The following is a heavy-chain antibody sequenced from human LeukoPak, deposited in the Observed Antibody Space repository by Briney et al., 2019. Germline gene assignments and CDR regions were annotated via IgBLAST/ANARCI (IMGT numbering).Heavy chain of an antibody. CDR2: ISGSGGST. D-gene: IGHD3-16*01. CDR1: GFTFSSYA. V-gene: IGHV3-23*01. J-gene: IGHJ6*03. Sequence: GGSLRLSCAASGFTFSSYAMSWVRQAPGKGLEWVSAISGSGGSTYYADSVKGRFTISRDNSKNTLSLQMNSLRAEDTAVYHCAKEGPTPPPYYYYYMNVWGKGTTVTVSS. CDR3: AKEGPTPPPYYYYYMNV.